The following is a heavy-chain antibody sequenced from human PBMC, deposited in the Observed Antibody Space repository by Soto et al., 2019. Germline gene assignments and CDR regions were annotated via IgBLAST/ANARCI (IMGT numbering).Heavy chain of an antibody. Sequence: SETLYLTCTVYGGSISSSSYYWGWIRQPPGKGLEWIGSIYYSGSTYYNQSLKSQVTISVDTSKNQFSLKLSSVTAADTAVYYCARHTPAISISDHWGQGALVTVS. CDR3: ARHTPAISISDH. CDR1: GGSISSSSYY. D-gene: IGHD2-15*01. J-gene: IGHJ4*02. V-gene: IGHV4-39*01. CDR2: IYYSGST.